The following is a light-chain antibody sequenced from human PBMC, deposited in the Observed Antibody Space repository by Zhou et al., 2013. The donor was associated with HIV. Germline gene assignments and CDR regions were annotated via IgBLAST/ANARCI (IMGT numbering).Light chain of an antibody. J-gene: IGKJ2*01. Sequence: EVVMTQSPATLSVSPGERVTLSCRASQSVSSNLAWYQQKPGQAPRLLIYGASSRVTGIPDRFSGSGSGTDFTLTITRLEPEDFALYYCQQYGSSPYTFGQGTKLEIK. CDR3: QQYGSSPYT. CDR2: GAS. CDR1: QSVSSN. V-gene: IGKV3-20*01.